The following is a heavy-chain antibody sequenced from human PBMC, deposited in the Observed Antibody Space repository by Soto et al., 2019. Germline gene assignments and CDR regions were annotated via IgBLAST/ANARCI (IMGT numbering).Heavy chain of an antibody. CDR1: GGTFSSYA. D-gene: IGHD3-22*01. CDR2: IIPIFGTA. V-gene: IGHV1-69*01. J-gene: IGHJ4*02. CDR3: ARESGYYDSSGYYHPFDY. Sequence: QVQLVQSGAEVKKPGSSVKVSCKASGGTFSSYAISWVRQAPGQGLEWMGVIIPIFGTANYAQKFQGRVTITADESTSTAYMELSSLRSEDTAVYYCARESGYYDSSGYYHPFDYWGQGTLVTVSS.